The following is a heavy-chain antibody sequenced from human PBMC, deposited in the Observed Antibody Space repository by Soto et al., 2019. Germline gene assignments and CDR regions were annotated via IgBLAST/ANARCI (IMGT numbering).Heavy chain of an antibody. Sequence: EVQLLESGGGLVQPGGSLRLSCAASGFTFSSYAMSWVRQAPGKVLEWVSAISDSGGSTYYADSVKGRFTISRDNSKNTLYLQMNSLRAEDTAVYYCAKDRVGYNSYYFDYWGQGTLVAVSS. CDR2: ISDSGGST. V-gene: IGHV3-23*01. CDR1: GFTFSSYA. D-gene: IGHD5-12*01. J-gene: IGHJ4*02. CDR3: AKDRVGYNSYYFDY.